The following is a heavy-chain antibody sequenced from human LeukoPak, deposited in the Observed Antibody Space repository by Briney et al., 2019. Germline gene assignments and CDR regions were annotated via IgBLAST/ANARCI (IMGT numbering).Heavy chain of an antibody. CDR1: GFAFSSYA. D-gene: IGHD3-10*01. Sequence: GGSLRLSCAASGFAFSSYAMSWVRQAPGKGLEWVSAISGSGGSTYYADSVKGRFTISRDNSKNTLYLQMNSLRAEDTAVYYCAKGDYYGSGSYYTLYYFDYWGQGTLATVSS. V-gene: IGHV3-23*01. CDR2: ISGSGGST. CDR3: AKGDYYGSGSYYTLYYFDY. J-gene: IGHJ4*02.